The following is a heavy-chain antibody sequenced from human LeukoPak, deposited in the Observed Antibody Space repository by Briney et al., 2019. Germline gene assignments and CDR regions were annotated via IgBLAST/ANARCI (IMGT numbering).Heavy chain of an antibody. CDR3: ARGTYYYGSSAYSPFDY. V-gene: IGHV4-59*01. CDR2: IYNSGTT. J-gene: IGHJ4*02. D-gene: IGHD3-22*01. CDR1: GGSLSSYY. Sequence: SETLCVTCTVSGGSLSSYYWTWIRQPPGKGLEWIGYIYNSGTTNYNPSLKSRVTISVDTSKDQFSLKLSSVTAADTAVYYCARGTYYYGSSAYSPFDYWGKGTLVPVSP.